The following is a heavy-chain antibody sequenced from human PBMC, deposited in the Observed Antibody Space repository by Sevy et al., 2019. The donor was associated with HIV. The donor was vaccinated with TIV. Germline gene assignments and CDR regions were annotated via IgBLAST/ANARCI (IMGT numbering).Heavy chain of an antibody. J-gene: IGHJ4*02. CDR3: ARAEGDGYNYDYFDS. CDR1: GGSIRSGRYY. V-gene: IGHV4-61*02. CDR2: IFPSGGS. Sequence: SETLSLTCTVSGGSIRSGRYYWTWIRQPAGKGLEWIGCIFPSGGSNFNPSMMSRVSMSIDTSKKQFSLRLTSVTAADTAVYYCARAEGDGYNYDYFDSWGPGTLVTVSS. D-gene: IGHD5-12*01.